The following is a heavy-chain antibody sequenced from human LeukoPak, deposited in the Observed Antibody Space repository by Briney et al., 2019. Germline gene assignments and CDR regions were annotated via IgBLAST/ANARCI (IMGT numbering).Heavy chain of an antibody. CDR2: INENGNEK. CDR1: GFTFSNYW. CDR3: ARDGSVAYHTAFDY. D-gene: IGHD6-19*01. V-gene: IGHV3-7*01. J-gene: IGHJ4*02. Sequence: GGSLRLSCSVSGFTFSNYWMTWVRQAPGRGRECLAIINENGNEKHHVDSVKGRFTISRDNAMNLLFLEMNSLRDEDTAVYYCARDGSVAYHTAFDYWGQGTLVSVS.